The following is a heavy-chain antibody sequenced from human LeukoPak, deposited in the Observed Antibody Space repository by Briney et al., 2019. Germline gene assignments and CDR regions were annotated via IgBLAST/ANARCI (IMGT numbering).Heavy chain of an antibody. V-gene: IGHV3-11*01. D-gene: IGHD3-10*01. Sequence: GGSLRLSCAASGFTFSDYYMSWIRQAPGKGLEWVSYISSSGSTIYYADSVKGRFTISRDNAKNSLYLQMNSLRAEDTAVYYCASRSGRYYNWFDPWGQGTLVTVSS. CDR3: ASRSGRYYNWFDP. CDR2: ISSSGSTI. J-gene: IGHJ5*02. CDR1: GFTFSDYY.